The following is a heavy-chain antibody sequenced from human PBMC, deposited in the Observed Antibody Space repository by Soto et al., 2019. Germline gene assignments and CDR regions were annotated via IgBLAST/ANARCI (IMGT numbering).Heavy chain of an antibody. Sequence: GGSLRLSCEASGFTFSDYWMSWVRQAPGKGPEWVANIKFDGSEKQYVDSVRGRFTISRDNSRNSLFLQMNSLRAGDTAVYYCVKDGGYCSSSTCYSPRDHYFDSWGQGTLVTVSS. CDR2: IKFDGSEK. V-gene: IGHV3-7*03. CDR1: GFTFSDYW. J-gene: IGHJ4*02. D-gene: IGHD2-2*01. CDR3: VKDGGYCSSSTCYSPRDHYFDS.